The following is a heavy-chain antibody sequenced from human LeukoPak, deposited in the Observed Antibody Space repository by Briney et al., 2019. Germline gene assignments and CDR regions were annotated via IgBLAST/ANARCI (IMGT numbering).Heavy chain of an antibody. J-gene: IGHJ4*02. Sequence: GGSLRLSCAASGFTFSSYAMHWVRQAPGKGLEWVAVISYDGSNKYYADSVKGRFTISRDNSKNTLYLQMNSLRAEDTAVYYCARDQGYCSGGSCYSGYYFDYWGQGTLVTVSS. CDR1: GFTFSSYA. CDR3: ARDQGYCSGGSCYSGYYFDY. V-gene: IGHV3-30*04. D-gene: IGHD2-15*01. CDR2: ISYDGSNK.